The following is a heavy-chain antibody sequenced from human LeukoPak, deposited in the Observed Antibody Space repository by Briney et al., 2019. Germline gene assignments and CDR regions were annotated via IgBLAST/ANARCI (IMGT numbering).Heavy chain of an antibody. CDR3: ARGIGSSTWPPAL. V-gene: IGHV3-21*01. Sequence: GGSLRLSCAASGFTFSTYNMNWVRQAPGKGLEWVSSISGSSSYIYYADSVKGRFSISRDNAKNSLYLQLNSLRAEDTAVYYCARGIGSSTWPPALWGQGTLVTVSS. CDR2: ISGSSSYI. CDR1: GFTFSTYN. J-gene: IGHJ4*02. D-gene: IGHD6-13*01.